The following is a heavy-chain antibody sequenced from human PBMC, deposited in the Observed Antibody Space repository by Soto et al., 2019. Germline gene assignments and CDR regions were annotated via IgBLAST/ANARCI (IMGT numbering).Heavy chain of an antibody. D-gene: IGHD3-22*01. CDR2: IYYSGST. Sequence: SETLSLTCTVSGGSISSSSYYWGWIRQPPGKGLEWIGSIYYSGSTYYNPSLKSRVTISVDTSKNQFSLKLSSVTAADTAVYYCATTYYYDSSGYGWIGYCGQGTLVTVSS. J-gene: IGHJ4*02. V-gene: IGHV4-39*01. CDR3: ATTYYYDSSGYGWIGY. CDR1: GGSISSSSYY.